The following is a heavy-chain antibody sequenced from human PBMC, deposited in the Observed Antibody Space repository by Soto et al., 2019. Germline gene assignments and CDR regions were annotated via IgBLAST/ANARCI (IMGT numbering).Heavy chain of an antibody. D-gene: IGHD4-17*01. CDR3: ARHRSGTTRGWFDP. Sequence: SETLSLTCTVSGGSISSSSYYWGWIRQPPGKGLEWIGSIYYSGSTCYNPSLKSRVTISVDTSKNQFSLKLSSVTAAETAVYYCARHRSGTTRGWFDPWGQGTLVTVSS. CDR2: IYYSGST. CDR1: GGSISSSSYY. V-gene: IGHV4-39*01. J-gene: IGHJ5*02.